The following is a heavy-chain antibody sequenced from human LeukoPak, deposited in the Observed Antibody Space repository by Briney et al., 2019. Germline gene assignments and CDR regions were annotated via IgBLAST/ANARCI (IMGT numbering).Heavy chain of an antibody. D-gene: IGHD2-21*02. CDR3: ARHIVVVTAILDYYYYMDV. Sequence: AETLSLTCTVSGLSLSSYFWRWIRQPPGKGLEWMGYIYYCGSTSYNPSLKSRVTISVDTSKNQFSLKLSSVTAAETAVYYCARHIVVVTAILDYYYYMDVWGKGTTVTVSS. CDR1: GLSLSSYF. V-gene: IGHV4-59*08. CDR2: IYYCGST. J-gene: IGHJ6*03.